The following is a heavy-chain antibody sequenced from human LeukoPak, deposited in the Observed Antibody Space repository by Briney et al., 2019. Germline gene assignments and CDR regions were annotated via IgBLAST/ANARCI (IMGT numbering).Heavy chain of an antibody. D-gene: IGHD3-22*01. Sequence: PSETLSLTCTVSGGSISSSSYYWGWIRQPPGKGLEWIGSIYYSGSTYYNPSLKSRVTISVDTSKNQISLKLSSVTAADTAVYYCARQGHYYDSSGYRDAFDIWGQGTMVTVSS. CDR2: IYYSGST. J-gene: IGHJ3*02. V-gene: IGHV4-39*01. CDR1: GGSISSSSYY. CDR3: ARQGHYYDSSGYRDAFDI.